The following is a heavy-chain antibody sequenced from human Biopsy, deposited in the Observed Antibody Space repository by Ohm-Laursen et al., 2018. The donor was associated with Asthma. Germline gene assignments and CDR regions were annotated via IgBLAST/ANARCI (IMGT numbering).Heavy chain of an antibody. CDR2: ISYDRSNK. V-gene: IGHV3-30*18. Sequence: SPRLSCTASRFTFSSYWMSWVRQAPGKGLEWVAVISYDRSNKYYADSVKGRFTISRDNSKNTLYLQMNSLRAEDTAVYYCAKWDTYYDFWSGYYTRYNYYYYGMDVWGQGATVTVSS. CDR1: RFTFSSYW. D-gene: IGHD3-3*01. CDR3: AKWDTYYDFWSGYYTRYNYYYYGMDV. J-gene: IGHJ6*02.